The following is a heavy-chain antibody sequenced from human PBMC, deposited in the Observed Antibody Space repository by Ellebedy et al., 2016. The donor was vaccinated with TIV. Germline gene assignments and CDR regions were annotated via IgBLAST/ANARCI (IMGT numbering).Heavy chain of an antibody. D-gene: IGHD1-7*01. CDR3: AKLPVAYNWNYADDY. Sequence: GESLKISCAASGISLSSYAMSWVRQAPGKGLEWVSTIGGTGGTTYYRESVKGRFTISRDTSRNTLYLQMSSLRAEDTAVYYCAKLPVAYNWNYADDYWGQGTLVTVSS. V-gene: IGHV3-23*01. CDR2: IGGTGGTT. J-gene: IGHJ4*02. CDR1: GISLSSYA.